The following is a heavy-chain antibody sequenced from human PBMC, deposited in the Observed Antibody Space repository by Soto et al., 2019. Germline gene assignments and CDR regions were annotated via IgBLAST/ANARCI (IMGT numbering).Heavy chain of an antibody. CDR3: AKDRGKVVVSLVGSDY. V-gene: IGHV3-23*01. Sequence: GGSLRLSCAASGFTFSSYAMSWVRQAPGKGLEWVSAISGSGGSTYYADSVKGRFTISRDNSKNTLYLQMNSLRAEDTAVYYCAKDRGKVVVSLVGSDYWGQGTLVTVSS. CDR2: ISGSGGST. J-gene: IGHJ4*02. CDR1: GFTFSSYA. D-gene: IGHD2-2*01.